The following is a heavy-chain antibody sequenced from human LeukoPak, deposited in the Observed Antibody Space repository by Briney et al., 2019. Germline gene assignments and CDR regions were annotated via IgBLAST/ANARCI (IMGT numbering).Heavy chain of an antibody. Sequence: PSETLSLTCAVYGGSFSGYYWNWIRQPPGKGLEWIGEINHSGSTNYNPSLKSRVTISVDTSKNQFSLKLSSVTAADTAVYYCARGRGIAARLIEDWFDPWGQGTLVTVSS. CDR2: INHSGST. CDR3: ARGRGIAARLIEDWFDP. V-gene: IGHV4-34*01. D-gene: IGHD6-6*01. CDR1: GGSFSGYY. J-gene: IGHJ5*02.